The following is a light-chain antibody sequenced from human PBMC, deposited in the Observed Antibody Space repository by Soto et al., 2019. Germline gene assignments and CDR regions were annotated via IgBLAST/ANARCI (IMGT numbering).Light chain of an antibody. CDR2: SND. Sequence: QSVLTQPPSASGTPGQRVTISCSGSSSNIGSNSVNWYQHLPGTAPKLLMYSNDQRPSGVPDRFSGSKSGTSASLAISGLQSEDEAEYYCAAWDDGLQGVLFGGGTKLTVL. CDR3: AAWDDGLQGVL. J-gene: IGLJ2*01. CDR1: SSNIGSNS. V-gene: IGLV1-44*01.